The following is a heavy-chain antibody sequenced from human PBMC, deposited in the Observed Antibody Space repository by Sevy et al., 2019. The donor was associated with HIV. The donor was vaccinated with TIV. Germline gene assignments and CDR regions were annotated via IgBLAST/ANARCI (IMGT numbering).Heavy chain of an antibody. CDR3: ARVLYGVPSGVDV. J-gene: IGHJ6*02. CDR1: GGSFSGVY. Sequence: SETLSLTCAVYGGSFSGVYWTWIRQPPGRGLEWIGEISHSGSTQYSPSLKSRVTISVDTSKNQFSLNLSSVIAADTAVYYCARVLYGVPSGVDVWGRGTTVTVSS. V-gene: IGHV4-34*01. D-gene: IGHD6-25*01. CDR2: ISHSGST.